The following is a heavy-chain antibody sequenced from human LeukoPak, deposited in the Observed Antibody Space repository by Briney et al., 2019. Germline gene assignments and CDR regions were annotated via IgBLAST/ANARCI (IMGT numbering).Heavy chain of an antibody. V-gene: IGHV3-53*01. CDR1: DFTVSSNS. J-gene: IGHJ4*02. CDR3: ATESYGGA. D-gene: IGHD1-26*01. Sequence: PGGSLRLSCAASDFTVSSNSMSWVRQAPGKGLEWVSVTYSSGSTHYADSVKGRFTISGDSSKNTLYLQMNSLRAEDTAVYYCATESYGGAWGQGTLVTVSS. CDR2: TYSSGST.